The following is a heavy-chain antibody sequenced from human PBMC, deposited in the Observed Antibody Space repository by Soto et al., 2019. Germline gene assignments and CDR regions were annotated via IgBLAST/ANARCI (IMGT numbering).Heavy chain of an antibody. J-gene: IGHJ4*02. CDR3: AKRSSYSIGWYSDY. V-gene: IGHV3-23*01. Sequence: GGALRLSCAASGFTFSSYAMSWVRQPPGKGLEWVSGISGSATNTYYADSVKGRFTISRDDSKSTLYLQMNSLRAEDTAIYYCAKRSSYSIGWYSDYWGQGTLVTVSS. CDR1: GFTFSSYA. CDR2: ISGSATNT. D-gene: IGHD6-19*01.